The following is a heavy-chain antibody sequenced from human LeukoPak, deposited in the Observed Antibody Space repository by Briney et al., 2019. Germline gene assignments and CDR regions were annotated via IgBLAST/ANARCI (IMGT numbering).Heavy chain of an antibody. CDR1: GLSFRSYG. CDR2: ISGSGDNT. D-gene: IGHD2-8*01. V-gene: IGHV3-23*01. CDR3: AKCWTSDGVCLDFDH. J-gene: IGHJ4*02. Sequence: GGSLRLSCEASGLSFRSYGMSWVRQAPGKGLGRVSGISGSGDNTYYTDSVKGRFTISRDNSKNTLYLQMNSLRVEDTAVYYCAKCWTSDGVCLDFDHWGQGALVTVSS.